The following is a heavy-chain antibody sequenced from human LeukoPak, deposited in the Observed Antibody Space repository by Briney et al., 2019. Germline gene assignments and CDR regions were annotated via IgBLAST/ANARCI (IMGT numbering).Heavy chain of an antibody. CDR2: ISYDGSNK. V-gene: IGHV3-30-3*01. J-gene: IGHJ4*02. CDR3: ARGSVGGMVTAICY. Sequence: PGRSLRLSCAASGFTFSSYAMHWVRQAPGKGLEWVAVISYDGSNKYYADSVKGRFTISRDNSKNTLYLQMNSLRAEDTAVYYCARGSVGGMVTAICYWGQGTLVTVSS. D-gene: IGHD2-21*02. CDR1: GFTFSSYA.